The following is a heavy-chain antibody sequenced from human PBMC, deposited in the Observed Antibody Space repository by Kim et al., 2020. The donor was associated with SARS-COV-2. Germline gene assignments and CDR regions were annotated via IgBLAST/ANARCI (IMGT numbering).Heavy chain of an antibody. Sequence: SVKVSCKASGGTFSSYAISWVRQAPGQGLEWMGRIIPILGIANYAQKFQGRVTITADKSTSTAYMELSSLRSEDTAVYYCARDGWFGELSKLDYWGQGTLVTVSS. D-gene: IGHD3-10*01. CDR3: ARDGWFGELSKLDY. CDR2: IIPILGIA. V-gene: IGHV1-69*04. J-gene: IGHJ4*02. CDR1: GGTFSSYA.